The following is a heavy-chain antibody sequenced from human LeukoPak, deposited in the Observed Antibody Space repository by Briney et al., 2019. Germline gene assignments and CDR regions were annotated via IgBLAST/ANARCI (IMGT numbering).Heavy chain of an antibody. CDR3: ARLVIAVAGQGYYYYYYYMDV. CDR2: INHSGST. J-gene: IGHJ6*03. D-gene: IGHD6-19*01. Sequence: SETLSLTCAVYGGSFSGYNWSWIRQPPGKGLEWIGEINHSGSTNYNPSPKSRGTISVDTSKTPFSLRLSSVTAADTAVYYCARLVIAVAGQGYYYYYYYMDVWGKGTTVTISS. V-gene: IGHV4-34*01. CDR1: GGSFSGYN.